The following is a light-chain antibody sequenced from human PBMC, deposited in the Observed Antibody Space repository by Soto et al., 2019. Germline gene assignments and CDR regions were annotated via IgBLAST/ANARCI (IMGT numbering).Light chain of an antibody. CDR1: QSVLYSSDNKNY. V-gene: IGKV4-1*01. CDR3: LQYYSTPRT. Sequence: DIVMTQSPDSLAVSLGERATINCKSSQSVLYSSDNKNYLAWYQQKPGQPPKLLIYWASTRESGVPYRFSGSGSGTDFTLTISSLQAEDVAVYYCLQYYSTPRTFGQGTKVEIK. J-gene: IGKJ1*01. CDR2: WAS.